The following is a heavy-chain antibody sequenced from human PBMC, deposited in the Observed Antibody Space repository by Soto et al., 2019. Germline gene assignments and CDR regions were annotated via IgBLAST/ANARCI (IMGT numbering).Heavy chain of an antibody. D-gene: IGHD2-15*01. J-gene: IGHJ5*02. CDR2: FDPEDGET. CDR1: GYSLTELS. V-gene: IGHV1-24*01. CDR3: ATGKLRNWFDP. Sequence: ASVKVSCKVSGYSLTELSLHWVRQAPGKGLEWMGGFDPEDGETIYAQKFQGRVTMTEDTSTDTAYMELSSLRSEDTAVYYCATGKLRNWFDPWGQGTLVTVSS.